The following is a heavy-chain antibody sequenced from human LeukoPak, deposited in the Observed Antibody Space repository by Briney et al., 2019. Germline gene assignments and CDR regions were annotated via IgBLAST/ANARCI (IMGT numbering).Heavy chain of an antibody. CDR1: GGSISSSSYY. Sequence: SETLSLTCTVSGGSISSSSYYWGWIRRPPGKGLEWIGSIYYSGSTYYNPSLKSRVTISVDTSKNQFSLKLSSVTAADTAVYYCARRSNIIVGVWFDPWGQGTLVTVSS. V-gene: IGHV4-39*01. D-gene: IGHD3-16*02. J-gene: IGHJ5*02. CDR2: IYYSGST. CDR3: ARRSNIIVGVWFDP.